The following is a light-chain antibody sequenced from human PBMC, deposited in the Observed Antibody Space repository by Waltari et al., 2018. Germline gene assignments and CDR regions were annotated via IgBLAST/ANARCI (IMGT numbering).Light chain of an antibody. V-gene: IGLV2-14*03. Sequence: QSALTQHASVSGSPGQSITISCTGTSRDVGNYDWISWYQQHTGKAPKFVIFDVSYRPSGVSNRFSGSKSGNTASLTISGLQAEDEADYYCTSYTSSHSLVFGTGTKVTVL. J-gene: IGLJ1*01. CDR1: SRDVGNYDW. CDR3: TSYTSSHSLV. CDR2: DVS.